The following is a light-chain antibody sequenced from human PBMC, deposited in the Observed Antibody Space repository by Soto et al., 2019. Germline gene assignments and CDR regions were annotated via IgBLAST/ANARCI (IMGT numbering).Light chain of an antibody. J-gene: IGKJ1*01. CDR2: DTS. CDR1: QSVSNY. Sequence: EIVLTQSPAPLSLSPGERATLSCRASQSVSNYLAWYQQKPGQAPRLLIYDTSTRATGIPARFSGSGSGTDFTLPVRSLEPEDFAVYYCQQRSSWPPWTFGQGTKVEIK. CDR3: QQRSSWPPWT. V-gene: IGKV3-11*01.